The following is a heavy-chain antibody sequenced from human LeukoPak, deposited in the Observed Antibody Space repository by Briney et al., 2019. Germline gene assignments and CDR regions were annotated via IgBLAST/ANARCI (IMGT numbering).Heavy chain of an antibody. CDR3: ARDREVVTAKAQMDV. CDR2: ISSSSSYI. J-gene: IGHJ6*03. V-gene: IGHV3-21*04. Sequence: GGSLRLSCAASGFTFSSYSMNWVRQAPGKGLEWVSSISSSSSYIYYADSVKGRFTISRDNSKNTVFLQMNSLRVEDTAVYYCARDREVVTAKAQMDVWGKGTTVTVSS. D-gene: IGHD2-21*02. CDR1: GFTFSSYS.